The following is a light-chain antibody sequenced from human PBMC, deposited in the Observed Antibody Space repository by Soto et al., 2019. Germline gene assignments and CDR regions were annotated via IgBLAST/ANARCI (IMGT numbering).Light chain of an antibody. Sequence: EVVMRQSPATLSVSPLECATLSFRASQGIGDTLAWYQHKPGQTPRLLIYDASSRATGIPATFSGSGSGTEFTLTINSLQSEDFAVYYCQQYNNWPWTFGQGTKVDIK. V-gene: IGKV3-15*01. CDR1: QGIGDT. J-gene: IGKJ1*01. CDR3: QQYNNWPWT. CDR2: DAS.